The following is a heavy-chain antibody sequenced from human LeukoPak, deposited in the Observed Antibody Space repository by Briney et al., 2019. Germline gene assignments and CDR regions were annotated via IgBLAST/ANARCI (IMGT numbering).Heavy chain of an antibody. J-gene: IGHJ3*02. CDR2: IGGSGGNT. V-gene: IGHV3-23*01. CDR1: GFTFSTYA. D-gene: IGHD7-27*01. Sequence: GGSLRLSCAAFGFTFSTYAMIWVRQAPGKGLEWVSVIGGSGGNTYSADSVKGRFTIARDNSKNTLYLQMNGLRAEDTAVYYCVRDGDLDSTTGAFDIWGQGTIVTVSS. CDR3: VRDGDLDSTTGAFDI.